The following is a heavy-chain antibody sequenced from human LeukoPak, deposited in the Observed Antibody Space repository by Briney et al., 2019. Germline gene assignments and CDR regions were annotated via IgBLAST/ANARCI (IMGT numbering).Heavy chain of an antibody. J-gene: IGHJ5*02. V-gene: IGHV3-66*03. Sequence: GGSLILSCAVSGFSVTNSYVDWVRQAPGKGLEWVSLIRGSGATLYADSVKGRFTISRDDSKNTVYLQKNSLRVEDTAVYFCVRDRAGTQDWVEFDPWGQGTLVTVSS. CDR2: IRGSGAT. CDR1: GFSVTNSY. CDR3: VRDRAGTQDWVEFDP. D-gene: IGHD3-10*01.